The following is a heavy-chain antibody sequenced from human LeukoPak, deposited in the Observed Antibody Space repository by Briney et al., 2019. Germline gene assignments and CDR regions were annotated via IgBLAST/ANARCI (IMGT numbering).Heavy chain of an antibody. CDR3: ARGPSERFLEWLLPVLFDY. Sequence: PGGSLRLSCAVSGFTFSSYSMNWVRQAPGKGLEWVSSISSSSSYIYYADSVKGRFTISRDNAKNSLYLQMNSLRAEDTAVYYCARGPSERFLEWLLPVLFDYWGQGTLVTVSS. V-gene: IGHV3-21*01. CDR1: GFTFSSYS. CDR2: ISSSSSYI. D-gene: IGHD3-3*01. J-gene: IGHJ4*02.